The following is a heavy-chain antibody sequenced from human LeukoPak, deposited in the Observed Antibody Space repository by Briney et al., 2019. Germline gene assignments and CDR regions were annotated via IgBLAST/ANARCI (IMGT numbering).Heavy chain of an antibody. CDR3: ARHGGSWYHAEYFQH. CDR2: IYYSGST. D-gene: IGHD6-13*01. J-gene: IGHJ1*01. Sequence: SSETLSLTCTVSGGSISSRSDYWGWIRQPPGKGRELIGRIYYSGSTYYNPHLKSRVTISVDTSKNQFSLKLSSVTAAATAVYYCARHGGSWYHAEYFQHWGQGTLVTVSS. CDR1: GGSISSRSDY. V-gene: IGHV4-39*01.